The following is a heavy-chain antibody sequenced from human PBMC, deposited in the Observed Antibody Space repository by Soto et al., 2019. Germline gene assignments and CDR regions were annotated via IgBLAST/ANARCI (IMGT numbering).Heavy chain of an antibody. D-gene: IGHD2-2*01. V-gene: IGHV3-11*01. CDR2: ISSSGSVI. Sequence: QVQLVECGGGLVKPGGSLRLSCTASGFTFSDYYMTWIRQAPGKGLEWISYISSSGSVIYYADSVKGRFTICRDNAKNSLYLQMNNLRDEDTAVYYCARGRVRGYCSSSNCEHEMDYWGQITQVTVSS. CDR1: GFTFSDYY. CDR3: ARGRVRGYCSSSNCEHEMDY. J-gene: IGHJ4*02.